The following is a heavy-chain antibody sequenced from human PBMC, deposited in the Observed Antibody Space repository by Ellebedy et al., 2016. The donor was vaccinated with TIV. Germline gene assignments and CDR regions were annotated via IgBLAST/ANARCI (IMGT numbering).Heavy chain of an antibody. J-gene: IGHJ4*02. CDR2: ISWNSNYI. CDR3: ARGPFRGGSYSDY. Sequence: GGSLRLSCAASGFTFDDFAMHWVRQAPGKGLEWVSGISWNSNYIGYAGSVKGRFTISRDNAKNSLDLQMNSLRAEDTAVYYCARGPFRGGSYSDYWGQGTLVTVSS. CDR1: GFTFDDFA. D-gene: IGHD1-26*01. V-gene: IGHV3-9*01.